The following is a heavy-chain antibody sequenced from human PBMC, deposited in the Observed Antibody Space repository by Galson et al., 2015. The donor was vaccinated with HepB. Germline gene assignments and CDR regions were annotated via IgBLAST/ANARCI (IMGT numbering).Heavy chain of an antibody. CDR3: ARGNWNDEYYFDY. J-gene: IGHJ4*02. CDR1: GYTFTGYY. V-gene: IGHV1-2*06. CDR2: SNPNSGGT. Sequence: SVKVSCKASGYTFTGYYMHWVRQAPGQGLEWMGRSNPNSGGTNYAQKFQGRVTMTRDTSISTAYMELSRLRSDDTAVYYCARGNWNDEYYFDYWGQGTLVTVSS. D-gene: IGHD1-1*01.